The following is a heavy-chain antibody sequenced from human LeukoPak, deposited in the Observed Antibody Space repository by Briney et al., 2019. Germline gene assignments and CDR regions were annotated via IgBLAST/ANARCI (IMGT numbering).Heavy chain of an antibody. V-gene: IGHV3-30-3*01. Sequence: PGGSLRLSCAASGLTFSTDAMHWVGQAPGKGLEWVAVISNDGSNKYYADSVNGRFTISRDNSKNTLYLQMNSLRGGDTAVYYCARVPPHCSGGRCYLELDYYYGMDVWGLGTTVTVSS. CDR2: ISNDGSNK. CDR3: ARVPPHCSGGRCYLELDYYYGMDV. J-gene: IGHJ6*02. CDR1: GLTFSTDA. D-gene: IGHD2-15*01.